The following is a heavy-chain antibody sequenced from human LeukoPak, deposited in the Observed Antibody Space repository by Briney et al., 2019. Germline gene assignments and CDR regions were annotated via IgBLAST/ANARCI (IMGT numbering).Heavy chain of an antibody. Sequence: SETLSLTCTVSGGSVSSGSYYWSWIRQPPGKGLEWIGYIYYSGSTNYNPSLKSRVTISVDTSKNQFSLKLSSVTAADTAVYYCARGGSSGWYWDYYYHGMDVWGQGTTVTVSS. V-gene: IGHV4-61*01. J-gene: IGHJ6*02. D-gene: IGHD6-19*01. CDR1: GGSVSSGSYY. CDR2: IYYSGST. CDR3: ARGGSSGWYWDYYYHGMDV.